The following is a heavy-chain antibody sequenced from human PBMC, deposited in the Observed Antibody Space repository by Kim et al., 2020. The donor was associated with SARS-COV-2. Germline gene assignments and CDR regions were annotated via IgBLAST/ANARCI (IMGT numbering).Heavy chain of an antibody. CDR1: GFTFSSFG. D-gene: IGHD6-19*01. V-gene: IGHV3-33*01. CDR2: IWYDGSNK. CDR3: ARDLGFDSSGEDY. Sequence: GGSLRLSCEASGFTFSSFGMHWVSPAPGKGLEWVEVIWYDGSNKYYADSVKGRFTISRHNSKNTLYLKMNRLRAVDTAVYYCARDLGFDSSGEDYWGQGTLVTVSS. J-gene: IGHJ4*02.